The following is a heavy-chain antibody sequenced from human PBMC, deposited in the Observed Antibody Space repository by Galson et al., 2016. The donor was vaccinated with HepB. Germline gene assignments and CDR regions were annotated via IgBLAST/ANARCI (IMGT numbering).Heavy chain of an antibody. Sequence: SLRLSCAVSGFTFRNHQIHWVRQAPGKGLVWVSRINPGGSTTGFADSVKGRFTISRDNAKNTVYLYMNSLRAEDTGVYYCARDFDISGDYWGQGTLVTVSS. J-gene: IGHJ4*02. D-gene: IGHD1-26*01. V-gene: IGHV3-74*01. CDR1: GFTFRNHQ. CDR3: ARDFDISGDY. CDR2: INPGGSTT.